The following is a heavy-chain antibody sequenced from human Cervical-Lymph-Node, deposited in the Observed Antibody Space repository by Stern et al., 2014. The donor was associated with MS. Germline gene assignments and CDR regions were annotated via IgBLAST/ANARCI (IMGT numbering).Heavy chain of an antibody. V-gene: IGHV4-38-2*02. Sequence: QVQLQESGPGLVKPSETLSLTCTVSGGSITNRDYWGWIRQSPGKGLEWIGSVYYSGITYYRPSLRSGATIPRHTSRTQFSRSLNSVTATDTAVYFCARGVTAVTNYVPNWCFDLWGRGTLVTVSS. CDR1: GGSITNRDY. J-gene: IGHJ2*01. CDR3: ARGVTAVTNYVPNWCFDL. D-gene: IGHD4-11*01. CDR2: VYYSGIT.